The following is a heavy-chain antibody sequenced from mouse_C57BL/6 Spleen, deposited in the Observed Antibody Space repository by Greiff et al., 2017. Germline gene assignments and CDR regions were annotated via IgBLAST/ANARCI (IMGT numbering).Heavy chain of an antibody. D-gene: IGHD2-5*01. J-gene: IGHJ2*01. CDR2: ISDGGSYT. CDR3: ARDTVTTLDY. Sequence: EVHLVESGGGLVKPGGSLKLSCAASGFTFSSYAMSWVRQTPEKRLEWVATISDGGSYTYYPDNVKGRFTISRDNAKNNLYLQMSHLKSEDTAMYYCARDTVTTLDYWGQGTTLTVSS. CDR1: GFTFSSYA. V-gene: IGHV5-4*01.